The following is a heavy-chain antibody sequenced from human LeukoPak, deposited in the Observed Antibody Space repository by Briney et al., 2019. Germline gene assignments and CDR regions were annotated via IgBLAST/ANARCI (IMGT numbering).Heavy chain of an antibody. V-gene: IGHV3-23*01. D-gene: IGHD2-8*02. J-gene: IGHJ6*02. CDR2: ISGTGDYT. Sequence: GGSLRLPCAASGFIFYSYAMSWVRQAPGKGLEWVSSISGTGDYTYYGDSVKGRFTISRDNSKNTLFLQMNSLRAEDTAVYYCAKDLTGGSHRDYYGMDVWGQGTTVTVSS. CDR3: AKDLTGGSHRDYYGMDV. CDR1: GFIFYSYA.